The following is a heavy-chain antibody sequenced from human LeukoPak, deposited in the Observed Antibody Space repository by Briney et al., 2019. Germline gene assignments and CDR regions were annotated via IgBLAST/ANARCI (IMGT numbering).Heavy chain of an antibody. V-gene: IGHV3-53*01. CDR2: ISSGGTT. Sequence: GGSLRLSCAASGFTVSNTYVSWVRQAPGKGLEWVSVISSGGTTYYADSVKGRSTISRDNSKNTLYLQMNSLRAEDTAVYYCAKFGLAGSGRYHDAFDIWGQGTMVTVSS. CDR3: AKFGLAGSGRYHDAFDI. CDR1: GFTVSNTY. J-gene: IGHJ3*02. D-gene: IGHD3-10*01.